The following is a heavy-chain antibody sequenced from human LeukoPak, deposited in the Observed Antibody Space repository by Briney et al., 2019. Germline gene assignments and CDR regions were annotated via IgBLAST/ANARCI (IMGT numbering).Heavy chain of an antibody. D-gene: IGHD3-3*01. CDR2: IYTSGST. CDR1: GGSFSGYY. Sequence: SETLSLTCAVYGGSFSGYYWSWIRQLAGKGLEWIGRIYTSGSTNYNPSLKSRVTMSVDTSKNQFSLKLTSVTAADTAVYYCARHRYSLDFWSAYHHNPFDFWGQGTLVTVSA. CDR3: ARHRYSLDFWSAYHHNPFDF. V-gene: IGHV4-59*10. J-gene: IGHJ4*02.